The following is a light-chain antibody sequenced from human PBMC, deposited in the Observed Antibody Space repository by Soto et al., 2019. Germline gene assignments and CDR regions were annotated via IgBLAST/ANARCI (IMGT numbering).Light chain of an antibody. J-gene: IGKJ4*02. CDR2: GAS. CDR3: QQYGSSRT. V-gene: IGKV3-20*01. CDR1: QSVSSAH. Sequence: IVLTQSPGTLALSPGERATLSCRASQSVSSAHLAWYQQKPGQAPRLLIYGASSRATGIPDRFSGSGCATDFPLTISRLAHEDSVVYYCQQYGSSRTFGGGTKVDIK.